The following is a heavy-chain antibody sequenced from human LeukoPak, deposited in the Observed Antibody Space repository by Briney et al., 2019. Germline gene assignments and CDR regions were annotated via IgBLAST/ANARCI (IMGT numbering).Heavy chain of an antibody. CDR1: GGSIRSSGYY. CDR2: IYSSGST. V-gene: IGHV4-39*01. D-gene: IGHD5-24*01. Sequence: SETLSLTCTVSGGSIRSSGYYWGWIRQPPGKGLEWIGSIYSSGSTYYKPSLKRRATISADTSKNQLSLRLTSVTAADTAIYYCARLLLGYIYYFEYWGRGTLVTVSS. CDR3: ARLLLGYIYYFEY. J-gene: IGHJ4*02.